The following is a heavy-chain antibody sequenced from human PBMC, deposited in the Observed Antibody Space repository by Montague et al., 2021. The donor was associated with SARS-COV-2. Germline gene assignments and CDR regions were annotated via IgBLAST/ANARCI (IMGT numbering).Heavy chain of an antibody. CDR2: IYWDDDT. Sequence: VKPTQTLTLTCTFSGFSLSTSGVGVGWIRQPPGKALEWPALIYWDDDTRYSPSLKSRLTITKDTSKNQVVLTMTNMDPVDTATYYCAHRPGGFDQRGFDHWGQGTLVTVSS. V-gene: IGHV2-5*02. CDR3: AHRPGGFDQRGFDH. CDR1: GFSLSTSGVG. D-gene: IGHD1-26*01. J-gene: IGHJ5*02.